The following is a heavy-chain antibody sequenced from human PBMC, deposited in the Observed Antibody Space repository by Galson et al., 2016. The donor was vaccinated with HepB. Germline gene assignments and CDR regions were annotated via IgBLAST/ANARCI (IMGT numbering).Heavy chain of an antibody. CDR3: ARVRGNSYYGMDV. CDR1: GFTFTSHV. CDR2: INGGNSNI. D-gene: IGHD4-23*01. Sequence: SVKASCKASGFTFTSHVMHWVRQAPGQRPEWMGWINGGNSNIRYSQKFEGRVAITRDTSATTAYMELSSLTSEDTAVYYCARVRGNSYYGMDVWGQGTTVTVSS. J-gene: IGHJ6*02. V-gene: IGHV1-3*01.